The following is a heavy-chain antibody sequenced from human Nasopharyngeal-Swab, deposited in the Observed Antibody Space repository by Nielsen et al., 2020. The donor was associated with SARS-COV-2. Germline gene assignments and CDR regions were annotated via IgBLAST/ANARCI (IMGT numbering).Heavy chain of an antibody. Sequence: VKVSCKASGYTFTNYYIHWVRQAPGQGLEWMGMINPGSGGTTYAQKFQGRVTMTRDTSTSTVFMDLSSLRSEDTAVYYCARRGRCSGSSCDMDVWGQGTTVTVSS. CDR1: GYTFTNYY. CDR3: ARRGRCSGSSCDMDV. D-gene: IGHD2-2*01. V-gene: IGHV1-46*01. CDR2: INPGSGGT. J-gene: IGHJ6*02.